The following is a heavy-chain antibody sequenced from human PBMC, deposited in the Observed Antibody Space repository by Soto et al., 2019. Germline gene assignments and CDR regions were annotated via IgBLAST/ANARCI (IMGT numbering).Heavy chain of an antibody. CDR3: ARDAPPEDY. Sequence: KVSCKASGGTFSSYTISWVRQAPGQGLEWMGWISTYNGNTKYAQKLQGRVTMTTDTSTSTAYMELRSLRSDDTAVYYCARDAPPEDYWGQGTLVTVSS. V-gene: IGHV1-18*01. CDR2: ISTYNGNT. CDR1: GGTFSSYT. J-gene: IGHJ4*02.